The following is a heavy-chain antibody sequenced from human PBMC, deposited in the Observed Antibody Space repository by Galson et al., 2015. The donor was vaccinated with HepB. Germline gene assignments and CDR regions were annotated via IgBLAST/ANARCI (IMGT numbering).Heavy chain of an antibody. J-gene: IGHJ4*02. CDR3: AKDRWPRITMVRGVIGY. Sequence: SLRLSCAASGFTFSSYGMHWVRQAPGKGLEWVAVISYDGSNKYYADSVKGRFTISRDNSKNTLYLQMNSLRAEDTAVYYCAKDRWPRITMVRGVIGYWGQGTLVTVSS. CDR1: GFTFSSYG. CDR2: ISYDGSNK. V-gene: IGHV3-30*18. D-gene: IGHD3-10*01.